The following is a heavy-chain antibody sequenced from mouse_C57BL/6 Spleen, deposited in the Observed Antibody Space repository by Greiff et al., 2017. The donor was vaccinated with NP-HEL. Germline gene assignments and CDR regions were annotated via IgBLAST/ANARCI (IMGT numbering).Heavy chain of an antibody. J-gene: IGHJ4*01. V-gene: IGHV1-81*01. CDR3: ARYGSSYYAMDY. CDR1: GYTFTSYG. D-gene: IGHD1-1*01. CDR2: IYPRSGNT. Sequence: VQLVESGAELARPGASVKLSCKASGYTFTSYGISWVKQRTGQGLEWIGEIYPRSGNTYYNEKFKGKATLTADKSSSTAYMELRSLTSEDSAVYFCARYGSSYYAMDYWGQGTSVTVSS.